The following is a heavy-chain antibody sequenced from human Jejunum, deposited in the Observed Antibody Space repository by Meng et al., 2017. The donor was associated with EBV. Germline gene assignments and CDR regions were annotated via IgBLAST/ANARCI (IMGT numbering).Heavy chain of an antibody. J-gene: IGHJ5*02. Sequence: GACPGLVQSSGTLSLTCALSGASIDSSHWWSWVRQAPGEGLEWIGEIYYTGRTNYNPSLKSRVSMSIDKSKNQFSLNLNSVTVADTAVYYCATSMSGYSYGYSWGQGTLVTVSS. CDR2: IYYTGRT. D-gene: IGHD5-12*01. CDR1: GASIDSSHW. CDR3: ATSMSGYSYGYS. V-gene: IGHV4-4*02.